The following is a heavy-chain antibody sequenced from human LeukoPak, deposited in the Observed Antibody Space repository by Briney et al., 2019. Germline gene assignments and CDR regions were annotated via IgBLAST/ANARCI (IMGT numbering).Heavy chain of an antibody. D-gene: IGHD2-2*01. CDR2: MSSSSSYI. V-gene: IGHV3-21*01. Sequence: PGGSLRLSCAASGFTFSSYSMNWVRQAPGKGLEWVSSMSSSSSYIYYADSVKGRFTISRDNAKNSLYLQMNSLRAEDTAVYYCARGLGYCSSTSCPSFDYWGQGTLVTVSS. CDR3: ARGLGYCSSTSCPSFDY. J-gene: IGHJ4*02. CDR1: GFTFSSYS.